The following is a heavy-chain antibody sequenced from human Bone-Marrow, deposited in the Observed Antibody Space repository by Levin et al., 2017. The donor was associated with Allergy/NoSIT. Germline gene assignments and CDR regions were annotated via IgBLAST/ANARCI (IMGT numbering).Heavy chain of an antibody. V-gene: IGHV3-11*01. CDR2: ISTSGYTV. CDR3: ARDRGTSTVTTNFDQ. CDR1: GFNFGDFY. J-gene: IGHJ4*02. Sequence: GGSLRLSCAASGFNFGDFYMSWVRQAPGKGLEWVSYISTSGYTVYYADSVKGRFTVSRDNAKNSLYLQMKSLRDEDTAFYYCARDRGTSTVTTNFDQWGQGALVTVSS. D-gene: IGHD4-17*01.